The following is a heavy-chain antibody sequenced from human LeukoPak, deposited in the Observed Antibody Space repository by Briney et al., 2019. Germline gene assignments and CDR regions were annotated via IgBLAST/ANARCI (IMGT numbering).Heavy chain of an antibody. CDR2: IDSDGSRI. J-gene: IGHJ4*02. Sequence: PGGSLRLSCAASGFTFNTYAMSWVRHAPGKGLVWVSRIDSDGSRITYADSVKGRFTISRDNAKNTVYLQMNSLRAEDTAVYYCARGRSGSYGFFDYWSLGNLVTVSS. D-gene: IGHD3-10*01. CDR3: ARGRSGSYGFFDY. V-gene: IGHV3-74*03. CDR1: GFTFNTYA.